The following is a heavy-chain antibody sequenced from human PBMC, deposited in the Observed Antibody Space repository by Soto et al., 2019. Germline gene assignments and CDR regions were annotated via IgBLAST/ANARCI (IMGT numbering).Heavy chain of an antibody. V-gene: IGHV3-74*01. CDR3: ARLGVWSGAYYYMDV. CDR2: VNNDGSST. J-gene: IGHJ6*03. D-gene: IGHD3-3*01. CDR1: GFNFGPSW. Sequence: EMQVVESGGGLVQRGGSLRLSCVASGFNFGPSWMTWVRQAPGKGLVWVALVNNDGSSTRYADSVKGRFTISRDNAKNTVYLQMSSRRGDDTALYYCARLGVWSGAYYYMDVWGKGTTVTVSS.